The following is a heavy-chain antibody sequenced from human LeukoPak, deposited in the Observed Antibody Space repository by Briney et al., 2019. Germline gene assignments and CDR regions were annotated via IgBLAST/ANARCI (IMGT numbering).Heavy chain of an antibody. CDR1: GFTFGDYA. CDR3: TRDPASTRELWLLPNWFDP. D-gene: IGHD5-18*01. Sequence: GGSLRLSCTASGFTFGDYAMSWFRQAPGKGLEWVGFIRSKAYGGTTEYAASVKGRFTISRDDSKSIAYLQMNSLKTEDTAVYYCTRDPASTRELWLLPNWFDPWGQGTLVTVSS. J-gene: IGHJ5*02. V-gene: IGHV3-49*03. CDR2: IRSKAYGGTT.